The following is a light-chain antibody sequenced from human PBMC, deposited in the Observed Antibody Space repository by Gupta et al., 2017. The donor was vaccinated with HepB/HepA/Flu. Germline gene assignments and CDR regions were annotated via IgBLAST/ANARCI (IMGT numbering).Light chain of an antibody. V-gene: IGKV1-39*01. J-gene: IGKJ3*01. Sequence: DIQMTQSPSSLSASVGDRVTITCRASQSISSYLNWYQQKPGKAPKLLIYAASSLHTGVPSRVSGSGSATDFTLTISSLQPEDFAIYYCQQSDSTPFTFGHGTKVDIK. CDR1: QSISSY. CDR2: AAS. CDR3: QQSDSTPFT.